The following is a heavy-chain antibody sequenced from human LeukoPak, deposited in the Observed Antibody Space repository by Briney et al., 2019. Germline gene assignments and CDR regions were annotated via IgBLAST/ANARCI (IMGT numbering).Heavy chain of an antibody. D-gene: IGHD5-18*01. CDR2: IYSTVNT. CDR3: ARDSYSYGYGGFDY. Sequence: SETLSLTCTVSGSSISSGDRYWSWIRQSPGKGLEWIGYIYSTVNTYYNPSLKSRVIISVDTSKNQFSLELNSVTAADTAVYYCARDSYSYGYGGFDYWGQGILVTVSS. V-gene: IGHV4-30-4*01. J-gene: IGHJ4*02. CDR1: GSSISSGDRY.